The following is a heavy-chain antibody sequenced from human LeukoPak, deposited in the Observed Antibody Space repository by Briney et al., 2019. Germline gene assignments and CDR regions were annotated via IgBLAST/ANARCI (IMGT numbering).Heavy chain of an antibody. D-gene: IGHD2-21*01. CDR3: ARSAGYSGGVGDAFDI. V-gene: IGHV3-21*01. CDR2: ISSSSSYI. CDR1: GFTFSSYS. Sequence: GGSLRLSCAASGFTFSSYSMNWVRQAPGKGLEWVSSISSSSSYIYYSDSVKGRFTISRDNAKNSLYLQMNSLRAEDTAVYYCARSAGYSGGVGDAFDIWGQGTMVTVSS. J-gene: IGHJ3*02.